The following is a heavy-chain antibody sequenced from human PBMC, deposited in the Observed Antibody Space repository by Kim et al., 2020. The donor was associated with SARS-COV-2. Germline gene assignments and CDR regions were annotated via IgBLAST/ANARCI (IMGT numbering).Heavy chain of an antibody. D-gene: IGHD5-12*01. CDR1: GDSLSSGPYY. Sequence: SETLSLTCTVSGDSLSSGPYYWAWIRQPPGKGLEWIGNIYYSGTSYYHPSLKSRVTISVDTSKSEFSLKLSSLTAADTAVYYCARLPRGAFDVWGQGTLV. V-gene: IGHV4-39*01. CDR3: ARLPRGAFDV. CDR2: IYYSGTS. J-gene: IGHJ3*01.